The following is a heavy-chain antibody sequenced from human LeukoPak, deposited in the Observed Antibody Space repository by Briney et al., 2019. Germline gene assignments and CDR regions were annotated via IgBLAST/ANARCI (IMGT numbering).Heavy chain of an antibody. Sequence: GGSLRLSCAASGFSFSTYSMNWVRQAPGKGLEWVSYISSGGGTTYYADSVKGRFTIYRDNAKNSVYLQMNSLRAGDTATYFCTRDGRAQWLWDYWGQGTLVTVSS. CDR3: TRDGRAQWLWDY. CDR1: GFSFSTYS. V-gene: IGHV3-48*04. D-gene: IGHD2-21*01. J-gene: IGHJ4*02. CDR2: ISSGGGTT.